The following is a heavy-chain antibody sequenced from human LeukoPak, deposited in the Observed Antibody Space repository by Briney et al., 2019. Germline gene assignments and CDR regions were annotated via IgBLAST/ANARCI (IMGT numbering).Heavy chain of an antibody. V-gene: IGHV3-48*03. Sequence: PGGSLRLSCAASGFTFSSYEMNWVRQAPGKGLEWVSYISSSGSTIYYADSVKGRFTISRDNAKNSLYLQMNSLRAEDTAVYYCARAPAGSSWYRLSYYYYYMDVWGKGTTVTISS. D-gene: IGHD6-13*01. CDR2: ISSSGSTI. J-gene: IGHJ6*03. CDR3: ARAPAGSSWYRLSYYYYYMDV. CDR1: GFTFSSYE.